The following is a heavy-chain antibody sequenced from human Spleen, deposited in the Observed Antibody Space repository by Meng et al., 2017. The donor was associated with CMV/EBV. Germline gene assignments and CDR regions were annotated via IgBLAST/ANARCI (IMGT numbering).Heavy chain of an antibody. J-gene: IGHJ6*02. Sequence: ASVKVSCKASGYTFTGYYIHWVRQAPGQGVEWMGRMNPKSGTKNYAQKFQGRVTMTRDTSISTAYMELSRLRSDDTAVYYCARVGYSSSRGMDVWGQGTTVTVS. V-gene: IGHV1-2*06. CDR1: GYTFTGYY. CDR3: ARVGYSSSRGMDV. CDR2: MNPKSGTK. D-gene: IGHD6-6*01.